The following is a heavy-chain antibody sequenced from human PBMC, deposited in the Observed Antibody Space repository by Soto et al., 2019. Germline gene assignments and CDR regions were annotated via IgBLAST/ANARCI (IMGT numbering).Heavy chain of an antibody. D-gene: IGHD6-19*01. Sequence: TSETLSLTCTVSAASISSGGYYWSWIRQQPGKGLEWIGYIYYSGSTYYNPSLKSRVTISVDTSKNQFSLKLSSVTAADTAVYYCERDFLDSSGPTVGMNVSAQGNTVTVSS. CDR2: IYYSGST. CDR3: ERDFLDSSGPTVGMNV. CDR1: AASISSGGYY. V-gene: IGHV4-31*03. J-gene: IGHJ6*02.